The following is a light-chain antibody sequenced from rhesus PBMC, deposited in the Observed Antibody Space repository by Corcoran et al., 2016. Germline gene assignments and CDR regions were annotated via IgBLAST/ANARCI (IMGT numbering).Light chain of an antibody. J-gene: IGKJ4*01. V-gene: IGKV3-42*03. CDR3: QQSNNWPLT. Sequence: EIVMTQSPATLSLSPGERAALSCWASQSVSSNLAWYQQKPGQAPRLLIYGAASRAAGIPDRFSGSGSGTDFTLTLSSLEPEDFAIYYCQQSNNWPLTFGGGTKVEIK. CDR1: QSVSSN. CDR2: GAA.